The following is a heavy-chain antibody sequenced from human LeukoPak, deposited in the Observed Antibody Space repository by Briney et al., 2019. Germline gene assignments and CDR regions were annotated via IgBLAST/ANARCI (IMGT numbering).Heavy chain of an antibody. Sequence: PVASVKVSCKASGYTFTGYYMHRVRQAPGQGLEWMGWINPNSGGTNYAQKFQGRVTMTRDTSISTAYMELSRLRSDDTAVYYCARGSSVFIAAAPDYWGQGTLVTVSS. J-gene: IGHJ4*02. V-gene: IGHV1-2*02. CDR1: GYTFTGYY. D-gene: IGHD6-13*01. CDR2: INPNSGGT. CDR3: ARGSSVFIAAAPDY.